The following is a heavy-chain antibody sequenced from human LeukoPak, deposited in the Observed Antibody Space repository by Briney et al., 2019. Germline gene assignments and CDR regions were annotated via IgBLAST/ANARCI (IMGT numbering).Heavy chain of an antibody. CDR3: ARISNGLYYYVMDV. J-gene: IGHJ6*02. D-gene: IGHD3/OR15-3a*01. CDR1: GFTVSSNY. V-gene: IGHV3-66*01. CDR2: IYSGGST. Sequence: GSLRLSCAASGFTVSSNYMSWVRQAPGKWLEWVSVIYSGGSTYYADSVKGRFTISRDNSKNTLYLQMNSLRAEDTAVYYCARISNGLYYYVMDVWGQGTTVTVSS.